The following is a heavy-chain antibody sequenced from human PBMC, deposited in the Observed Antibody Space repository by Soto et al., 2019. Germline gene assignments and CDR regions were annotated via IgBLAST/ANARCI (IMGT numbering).Heavy chain of an antibody. J-gene: IGHJ4*02. CDR2: IYYSGST. Sequence: QLQLQESGPGLVKPSETLSLTCTVSGGSISSSSYYWGWIRQPPGKGLEWIGSIYYSGSTYYNPSLKSRVTISVDTSKNQFSLKLSSVTAADTAVYYCARLHLGGMVYYWGQGTLVTVSS. CDR1: GGSISSSSYY. D-gene: IGHD3-10*01. CDR3: ARLHLGGMVYY. V-gene: IGHV4-39*01.